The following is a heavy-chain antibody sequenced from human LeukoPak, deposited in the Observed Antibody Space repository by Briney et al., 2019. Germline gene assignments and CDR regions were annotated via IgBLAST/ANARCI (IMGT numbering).Heavy chain of an antibody. CDR2: IYHSGST. J-gene: IGHJ5*02. D-gene: IGHD1-7*01. CDR1: NYSISSGFY. CDR3: AKAHNWNYWFDP. V-gene: IGHV4-38-2*02. Sequence: SETLSLTCTVSNYSISSGFYWGWIRPPPGKGLEWIASIYHSGSTYINPSLKSRVTISIDTSNKNFSLKLNSVTAADTAVYYCAKAHNWNYWFDPWGQGTLVTVS.